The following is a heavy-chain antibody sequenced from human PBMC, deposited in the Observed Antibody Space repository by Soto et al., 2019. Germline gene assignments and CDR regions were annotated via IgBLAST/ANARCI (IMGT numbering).Heavy chain of an antibody. D-gene: IGHD6-19*01. Sequence: GASVKVSCKASGGTFSSYAISWVRQAPGQGLEWMGGIIPIFGTANYAQKFQGRVTITADESTSTAYMELSSLRSEDTAVYYCAKSQQWLDPGPAYYYGMDVWGQGTTVTVSS. J-gene: IGHJ6*02. CDR2: IIPIFGTA. CDR1: GGTFSSYA. CDR3: AKSQQWLDPGPAYYYGMDV. V-gene: IGHV1-69*13.